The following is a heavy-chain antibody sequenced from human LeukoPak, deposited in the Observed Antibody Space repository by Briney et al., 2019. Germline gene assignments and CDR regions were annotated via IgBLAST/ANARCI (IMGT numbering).Heavy chain of an antibody. D-gene: IGHD1-26*01. J-gene: IGHJ6*02. Sequence: PSETLSLTCTVSGGSISSYYWSWIRQPPGKGLEWIGYIYYSGSTNYNPSLKSRVTISVDTSKNQFSLKLSSVTAAGTAVYYCARGGKWELYYYYYGMDVWGQGTTVTVSS. CDR1: GGSISSYY. CDR2: IYYSGST. CDR3: ARGGKWELYYYYYGMDV. V-gene: IGHV4-59*01.